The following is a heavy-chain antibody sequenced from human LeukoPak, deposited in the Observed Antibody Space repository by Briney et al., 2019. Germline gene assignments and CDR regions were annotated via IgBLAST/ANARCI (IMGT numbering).Heavy chain of an antibody. V-gene: IGHV3-48*01. D-gene: IGHD2-2*01. CDR3: ARGVVPAAPYNWFDP. J-gene: IGHJ5*02. CDR2: ISSSSSTI. Sequence: PGGSLRLSCAASGFTFSSYSMNWVRQAPGKGLEWVSYISSSSSTIYYADSVKGRFTISRDNAKNSLYLQMNSLRAEDTAVYYCARGVVPAAPYNWFDPWGQGTLVTVSS. CDR1: GFTFSSYS.